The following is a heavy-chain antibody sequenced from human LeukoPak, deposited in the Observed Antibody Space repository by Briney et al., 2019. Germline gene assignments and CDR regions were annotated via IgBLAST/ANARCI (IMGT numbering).Heavy chain of an antibody. Sequence: GGSLRLSCAASGFTFSSYLMHWVRQAPGKGLVWVSRINSDGSSTSYADSVKGRFTISRDNAKNTLYLQMNSLRAEDTAVYYCARAADYGGTHFDYWGQGTLVTVSS. J-gene: IGHJ4*02. CDR2: INSDGSST. D-gene: IGHD4-17*01. CDR3: ARAADYGGTHFDY. V-gene: IGHV3-74*01. CDR1: GFTFSSYL.